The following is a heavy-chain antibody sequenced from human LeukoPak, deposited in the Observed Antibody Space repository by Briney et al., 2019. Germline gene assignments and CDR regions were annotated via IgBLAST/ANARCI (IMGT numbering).Heavy chain of an antibody. CDR3: ARVNLRGSNYNWFDP. CDR1: GGTFLSHT. Sequence: VASVTVSCKPSGGTFLSHTFSWVRQAPGQGLEWMGKITPVINTANYAQTFQGRVSIYADKSTTTVYMDLSGLRPDDTAVYYCARVNLRGSNYNWFDPWGQGTRVTVSS. CDR2: ITPVINTA. D-gene: IGHD3-10*01. J-gene: IGHJ5*02. V-gene: IGHV1-69*08.